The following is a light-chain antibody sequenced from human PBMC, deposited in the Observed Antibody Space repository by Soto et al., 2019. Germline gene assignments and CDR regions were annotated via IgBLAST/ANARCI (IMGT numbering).Light chain of an antibody. CDR1: QTFSNN. CDR2: AAS. V-gene: IGKV3-15*01. J-gene: IGKJ3*01. Sequence: EIVMTQSPATLSVSPGERATLSCRASQTFSNNLAWYQQKPGQAPRLLIYAASTRATGIPARFSGGGSGTEFTLTIRSLQSEDIAVYYCKQYNNWPFTFGPGTKVDIK. CDR3: KQYNNWPFT.